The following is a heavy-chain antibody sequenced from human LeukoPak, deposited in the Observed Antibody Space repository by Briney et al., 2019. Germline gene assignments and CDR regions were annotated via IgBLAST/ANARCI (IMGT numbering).Heavy chain of an antibody. CDR3: ARRYCRGGACREFDY. J-gene: IGHJ4*02. Sequence: PGGSLRCSCAASGFTVSDYYMSWLRQAPGKGLEWFSYISPSSGYTNYADSVKGRFTISRDNAKNSLYLQMNSLRAEDTAVYYCARRYCRGGACREFDYWGQGTLVTVSS. CDR2: ISPSSGYT. CDR1: GFTVSDYY. D-gene: IGHD2-15*01. V-gene: IGHV3-11*03.